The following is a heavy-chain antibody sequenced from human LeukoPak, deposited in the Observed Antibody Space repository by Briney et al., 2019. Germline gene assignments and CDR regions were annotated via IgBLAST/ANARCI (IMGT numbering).Heavy chain of an antibody. CDR2: IYSGGST. Sequence: GGSLRLSCAASGFTVSSNYMSWVRQAPGKGLEWVSVIYSGGSTYYADSVKGRFTISRDNSKNTLYLQMNSLRAEDTAVYYCARVRGSGWYGREYYYFDYWGQGTLVTVSS. D-gene: IGHD6-19*01. V-gene: IGHV3-53*01. CDR1: GFTVSSNY. J-gene: IGHJ4*02. CDR3: ARVRGSGWYGREYYYFDY.